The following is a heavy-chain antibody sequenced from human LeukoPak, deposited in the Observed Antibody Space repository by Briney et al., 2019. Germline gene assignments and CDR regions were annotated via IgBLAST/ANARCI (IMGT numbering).Heavy chain of an antibody. J-gene: IGHJ6*03. CDR2: INPSGGST. CDR1: GYTFTSYG. D-gene: IGHD1-1*01. Sequence: ASVKVSCKASGYTFTSYGISWVRQAPGQGLEWIGIINPSGGSTSYAQKFQGRVTMTRDTSTSTVYMELSSLRSEDTAVYYCANSPKTTGTTWYYMDVWGKGTTVTVSS. V-gene: IGHV1-46*01. CDR3: ANSPKTTGTTWYYMDV.